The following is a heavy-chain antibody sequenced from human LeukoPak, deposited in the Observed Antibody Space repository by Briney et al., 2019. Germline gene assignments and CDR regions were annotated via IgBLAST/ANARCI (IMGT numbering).Heavy chain of an antibody. D-gene: IGHD1-1*01. CDR3: ARHEGYGGAYYYYMDV. Sequence: PSETLSLTCTVSGGSISSSSYYWGWIRQPPGKGLEWIGSIYYSGSTYYNPSLKSRVTISVDTSKNQFSLKLSYVTAADTAVYYCARHEGYGGAYYYYMDVWGKGTTVTVSS. V-gene: IGHV4-39*01. CDR1: GGSISSSSYY. CDR2: IYYSGST. J-gene: IGHJ6*03.